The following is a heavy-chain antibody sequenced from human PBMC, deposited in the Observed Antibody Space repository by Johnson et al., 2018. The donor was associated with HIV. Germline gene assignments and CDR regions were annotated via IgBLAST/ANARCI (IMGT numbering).Heavy chain of an antibody. CDR2: IRYDGSNK. V-gene: IGHV3-30*02. D-gene: IGHD2-2*01. Sequence: QMQLVESGGGVVQPGGSLRLSCATSGFTFSNYAMHWVRQAPGKGLEWVAYIRYDGSNKYYADSVKGRFTISRDNSKNTLYLQMNSLRAEDTAVYYCAREGGDCSSTSCYQDAFDIWGQGTMVTVSS. CDR3: AREGGDCSSTSCYQDAFDI. CDR1: GFTFSNYA. J-gene: IGHJ3*02.